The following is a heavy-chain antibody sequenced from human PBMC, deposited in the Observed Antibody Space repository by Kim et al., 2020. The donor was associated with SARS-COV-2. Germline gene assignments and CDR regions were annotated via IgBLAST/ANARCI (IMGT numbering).Heavy chain of an antibody. V-gene: IGHV1-69*13. CDR2: IIPIFGTA. CDR3: AEKSYDFWSGSDSIYGMDV. J-gene: IGHJ6*02. D-gene: IGHD3-3*01. Sequence: SVKVSCKASGGTFSSYAISWVRQAPGQGLEWMGGIIPIFGTANYAQKFQGRVTITADESTSTAYMELSSLRSEDTAVYYCAEKSYDFWSGSDSIYGMDVWGQGTTVTVSS. CDR1: GGTFSSYA.